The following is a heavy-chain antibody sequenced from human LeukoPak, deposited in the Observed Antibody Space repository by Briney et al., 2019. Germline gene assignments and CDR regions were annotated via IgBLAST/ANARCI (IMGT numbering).Heavy chain of an antibody. V-gene: IGHV4-59*01. CDR3: ARGRTFDN. CDR1: GGSISSYY. J-gene: IGHJ4*02. CDR2: IYDRGST. Sequence: PSETLSLTCTVSGGSISSYYWSWIRQPPGKGLEWIGNIYDRGSTKYNPSLKSRVTISVDTSKNQFSLRLSSVAAADTAVYYCARGRTFDNWGQGTLVTVSS.